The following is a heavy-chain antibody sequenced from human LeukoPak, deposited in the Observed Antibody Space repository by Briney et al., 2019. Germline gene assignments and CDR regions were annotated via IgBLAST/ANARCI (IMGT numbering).Heavy chain of an antibody. J-gene: IGHJ4*02. CDR2: ISGYNGNT. CDR1: GYTFTTYG. CDR3: ARSDFGGAADY. Sequence: ASVNVSCKASGYTFTTYGISWVRQAPGQGLEWMGWISGYNGNTNYAQKLQGRVTMTTDTSTSTAFMELRSLRSDDTAIYYCARSDFGGAADYWGQGTLVTVS. V-gene: IGHV1-18*01. D-gene: IGHD4-23*01.